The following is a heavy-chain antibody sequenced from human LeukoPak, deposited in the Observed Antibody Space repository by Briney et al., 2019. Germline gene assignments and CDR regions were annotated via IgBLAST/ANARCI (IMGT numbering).Heavy chain of an antibody. V-gene: IGHV2-5*02. D-gene: IGHD6-13*01. CDR2: IYWDDDK. CDR3: AHKAAAGHSTEFDY. J-gene: IGHJ4*02. Sequence: ESGPTLVNPTQTLTLTCTFSGFSLSTSGVGVGWIRQPPGKALEWLVLIYWDDDKRYSPSLKNRLTITKDTSKNQVVLTMTNMDPVDTATYYCAHKAAAGHSTEFDYWGQGTLVTVSS. CDR1: GFSLSTSGVG.